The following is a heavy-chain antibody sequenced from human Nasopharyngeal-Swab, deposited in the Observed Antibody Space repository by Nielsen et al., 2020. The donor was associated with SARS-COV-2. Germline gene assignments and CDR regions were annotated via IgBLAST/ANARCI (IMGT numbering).Heavy chain of an antibody. CDR1: GDSVASNRVA. CDR2: AYDRSTWYL. CDR3: ARGSHKSGWF. J-gene: IGHJ4*02. Sequence: SETLSLTCVISGDSVASNRVAWHWIRQSPSRGREWLGRAYDRSTWYLDYAVSVQGRISINPDTTKNLFSLHLNSVTLDDTAVYYCARGSHKSGWFWGRGTLVTVSS. D-gene: IGHD6-19*01. V-gene: IGHV6-1*01.